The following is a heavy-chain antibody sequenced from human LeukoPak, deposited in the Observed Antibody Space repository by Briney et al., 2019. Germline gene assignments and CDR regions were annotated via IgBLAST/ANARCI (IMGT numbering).Heavy chain of an antibody. Sequence: GGSLRLSCAASGFTFSGAAMHWVRQASGKGLEWVGHIRSKANSYATAYAASVKGRFTISRDDSKNTAYLQMTGLKTEDTAVYYCARDQYSSSWSFPEYFQHWGQGTLVTVSS. CDR3: ARDQYSSSWSFPEYFQH. CDR1: GFTFSGAA. D-gene: IGHD6-13*01. V-gene: IGHV3-73*01. CDR2: IRSKANSYAT. J-gene: IGHJ1*01.